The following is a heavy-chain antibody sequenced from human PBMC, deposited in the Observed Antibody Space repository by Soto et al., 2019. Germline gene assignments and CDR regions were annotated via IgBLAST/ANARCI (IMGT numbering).Heavy chain of an antibody. CDR3: ASDLRRGYTSGEAFDI. J-gene: IGHJ3*02. D-gene: IGHD5-18*01. CDR2: ISVYNGNI. Sequence: QAQLVQSGAEVKKPGASVNVSCKASGYTFSSYGITWVRLAPGEGLEWMGWISVYNGNINYARKLQGRLTVTTDTSTSTAYMELRSLRSDDTAVYYCASDLRRGYTSGEAFDIWGQGTMVTVSS. CDR1: GYTFSSYG. V-gene: IGHV1-18*01.